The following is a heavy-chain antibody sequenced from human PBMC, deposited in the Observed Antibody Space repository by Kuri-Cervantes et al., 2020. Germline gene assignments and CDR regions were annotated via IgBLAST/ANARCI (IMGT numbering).Heavy chain of an antibody. V-gene: IGHV4-59*01. CDR2: IYYSGST. D-gene: IGHD3-10*01. CDR1: GGSISSYY. CDR3: ARERARFEIYTMDV. Sequence: SETLSLTCTVSGGSISSYYWSWIRQPPGKGLEWIGYIYYSGSTNYNPSLKSRVTISVDTSKNQFSLKLSSVTAADTAVYYCARERARFEIYTMDVWGQGTTVTVSS. J-gene: IGHJ6*02.